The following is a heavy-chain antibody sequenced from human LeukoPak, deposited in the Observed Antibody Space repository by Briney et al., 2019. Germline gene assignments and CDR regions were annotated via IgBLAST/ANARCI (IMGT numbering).Heavy chain of an antibody. CDR3: ARDLNNPGAFDI. J-gene: IGHJ3*02. CDR1: GYTFTSYG. V-gene: IGHV1-18*01. Sequence: ASVKVSCKASGYTFTSYGISWVRQAPGQGLEWMGWISAYNGNTNYAQKLQGRVTMTTDTSTSTACMELRSLRSDDTAVYYCARDLNNPGAFDIWGQGTMVTVSS. D-gene: IGHD1-14*01. CDR2: ISAYNGNT.